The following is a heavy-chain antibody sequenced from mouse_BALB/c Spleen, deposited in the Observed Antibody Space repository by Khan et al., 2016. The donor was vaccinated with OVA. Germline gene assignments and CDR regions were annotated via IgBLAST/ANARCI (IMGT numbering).Heavy chain of an antibody. J-gene: IGHJ4*01. Sequence: QVQLKESGPGLVAPSQSLSITCTVSGFSLTDYAVSWIRQPPGKGLEWLGVIWGGGSKYYNSALKSRLSISKDNSKSQVFLKMNSLQTDDTAMYYCAKDQPYYGMDYWGQGTSVTVSS. V-gene: IGHV2-6-5*01. CDR1: GFSLTDYA. CDR2: IWGGGSK. CDR3: AKDQPYYGMDY.